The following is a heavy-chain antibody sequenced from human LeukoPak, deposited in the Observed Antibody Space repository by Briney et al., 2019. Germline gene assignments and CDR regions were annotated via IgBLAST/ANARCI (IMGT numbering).Heavy chain of an antibody. CDR1: GESFSAYS. Sequence: MTSETLSLTCAVYGESFSAYSWNWIRQSPGKGLEWIGEINHSGSTNYNPSLKSRVTISVDTSKNQTSKRQFSLKLYSVTAADTAVYYCTRERSTPGINWFDPWGQGTLVTVSS. V-gene: IGHV4-34*01. CDR2: INHSGST. D-gene: IGHD2-2*01. J-gene: IGHJ5*02. CDR3: TRERSTPGINWFDP.